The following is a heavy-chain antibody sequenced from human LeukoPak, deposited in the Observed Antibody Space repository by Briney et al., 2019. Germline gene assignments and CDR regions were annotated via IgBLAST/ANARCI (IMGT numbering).Heavy chain of an antibody. CDR2: SPYGGGT. Sequence: SETLSLTCTVSGVSISSPIYYWGWVRQPPGKGLEWIASSPYGGGTYYNPSLKSRVTISLDTSNNQVSLRLTSVAAADTAIFYCARYQIGSMIDQWGRGTLVTVSS. J-gene: IGHJ4*02. CDR3: ARYQIGSMIDQ. D-gene: IGHD3-16*01. CDR1: GVSISSPIYY. V-gene: IGHV4-39*01.